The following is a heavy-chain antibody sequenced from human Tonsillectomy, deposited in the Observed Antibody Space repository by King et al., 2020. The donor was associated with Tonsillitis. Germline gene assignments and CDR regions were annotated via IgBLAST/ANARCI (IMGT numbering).Heavy chain of an antibody. Sequence: VQLVESGGGLVQPGGSLRLSCAASGLTFSNYWMSWVRQAPGKGLELVANIKKDGGGKSYVDSVKGRVTSSRENAKNSLYLQMNNLRVEDTAVYYCAAENSSWYTDWGQGTLVTVSS. D-gene: IGHD6-13*01. CDR2: IKKDGGGK. V-gene: IGHV3-7*03. CDR3: AAENSSWYTD. J-gene: IGHJ4*02. CDR1: GLTFSNYW.